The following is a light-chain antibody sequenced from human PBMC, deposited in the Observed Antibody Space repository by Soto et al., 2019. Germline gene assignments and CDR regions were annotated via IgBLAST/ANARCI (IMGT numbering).Light chain of an antibody. J-gene: IGKJ1*01. V-gene: IGKV1-9*01. CDR2: SAS. CDR1: HDISSF. Sequence: IQLTQSPSSLSASVGDRVTITCRASHDISSFLAWYQQIPGRAPKLLIYSASTLQSGVPSRFSGSGSGTDFTLTISSLQPEDFATYYCLQHNSYPRTFGQGTKVDIK. CDR3: LQHNSYPRT.